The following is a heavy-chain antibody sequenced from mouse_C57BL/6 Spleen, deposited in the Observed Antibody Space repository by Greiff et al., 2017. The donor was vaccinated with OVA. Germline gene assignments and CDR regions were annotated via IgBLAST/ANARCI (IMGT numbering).Heavy chain of an antibody. Sequence: EVKVVESGGDLVKPGGSLKLSCAASGFTFSSYGMSWVRQTPDKRLEWVATISSGGSYTYYPDSVKGRFTISRDNAKNTLYLQMSSLKSEDTAMYYCARQAYYSNYYFDYWGQGTTLTVSS. CDR3: ARQAYYSNYYFDY. D-gene: IGHD2-5*01. CDR2: ISSGGSYT. J-gene: IGHJ2*01. CDR1: GFTFSSYG. V-gene: IGHV5-6*01.